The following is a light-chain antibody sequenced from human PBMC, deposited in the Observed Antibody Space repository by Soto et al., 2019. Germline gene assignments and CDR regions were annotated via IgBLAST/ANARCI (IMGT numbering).Light chain of an antibody. CDR3: SLAYSSGRVE. J-gene: IGLJ2*01. CDR1: TGPLTSTHY. CDR2: DTG. Sequence: QAVVTQEPSLTVSPGGTVTLTCASSTGPLTSTHYPYWFQQKPGQAPRTLIYDTGNKYSWTPARFSGSLLGGKAALTISGAQPEDEADYYCSLAYSSGRVEFGVGTKLTVL. V-gene: IGLV7-46*01.